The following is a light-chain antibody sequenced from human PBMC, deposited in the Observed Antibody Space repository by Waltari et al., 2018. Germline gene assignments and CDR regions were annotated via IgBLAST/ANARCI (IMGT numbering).Light chain of an antibody. CDR1: SSDVGGYNY. CDR2: DVS. J-gene: IGLJ2*01. Sequence: QSALTQPRSVSGSPGQSVTLSCTGTSSDVGGYNYVSWYQQHPGKAPKLMIYDVSKRPSGVPDRFSGSKSGNTASLTISGLQAEDEADYYCCSYAGSPLFGGGTKLTVL. V-gene: IGLV2-11*01. CDR3: CSYAGSPL.